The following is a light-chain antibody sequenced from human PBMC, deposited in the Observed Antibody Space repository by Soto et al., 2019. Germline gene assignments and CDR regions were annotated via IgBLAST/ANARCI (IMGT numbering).Light chain of an antibody. J-gene: IGLJ2*01. Sequence: QSVLTQPPSASGSPGQSATISCTGAASDIGAYNFVSWYQQYPGKAPKLMTYEVYKRPSGVPDRFSGSKSGNTASLTVSGLQPEDEADYYCTSFAGSDKLIFGGGTQLTVL. CDR1: ASDIGAYNF. V-gene: IGLV2-8*01. CDR3: TSFAGSDKLI. CDR2: EVY.